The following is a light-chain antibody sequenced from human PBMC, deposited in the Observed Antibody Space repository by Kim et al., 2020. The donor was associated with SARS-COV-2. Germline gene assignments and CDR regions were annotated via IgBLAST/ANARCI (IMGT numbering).Light chain of an antibody. CDR2: ENN. V-gene: IGLV1-51*02. CDR3: ATLDTSLDSLV. J-gene: IGLJ2*01. Sequence: GREFTISCSGRDSNMGNHYVSWYQLFLGTAPKLLIYENNKRPSDIPDRFSASKSGTSATLDITGLQTGDEADYYCATLDTSLDSLVFGGGTRLTVL. CDR1: DSNMGNHY.